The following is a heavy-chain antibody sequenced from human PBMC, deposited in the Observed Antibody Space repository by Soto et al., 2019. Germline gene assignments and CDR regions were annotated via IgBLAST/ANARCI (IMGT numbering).Heavy chain of an antibody. CDR2: TKNKAYSYTT. Sequence: EVQLVESGGGLVQPGGSLRLSCAASGFSLSDHFIDWVRQAPGKGLDWVGRTKNKAYSYTTGYAASVKGRFTISRDDSENSVYLQMNRLKSEGTAVYYCASNRGVMGYWGQGTLVIVSS. CDR1: GFSLSDHF. D-gene: IGHD3-10*01. V-gene: IGHV3-72*01. CDR3: ASNRGVMGY. J-gene: IGHJ4*02.